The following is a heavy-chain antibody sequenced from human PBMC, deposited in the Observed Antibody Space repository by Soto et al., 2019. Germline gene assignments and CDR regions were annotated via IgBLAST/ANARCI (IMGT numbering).Heavy chain of an antibody. CDR3: ASRPLRCYPSYAFDI. Sequence: QVQLVQSGAEVKKPGASVKVSCKASGYTFTSYYMHWVRQAPGQGLEWMGIINPSGGSTSDAQKFEGRVTMTRDTSTSTVYMELSSLRSEDTAVYYCASRPLRCYPSYAFDIWGQGTMVTVSS. V-gene: IGHV1-46*01. CDR2: INPSGGST. CDR1: GYTFTSYY. J-gene: IGHJ3*02. D-gene: IGHD5-18*01.